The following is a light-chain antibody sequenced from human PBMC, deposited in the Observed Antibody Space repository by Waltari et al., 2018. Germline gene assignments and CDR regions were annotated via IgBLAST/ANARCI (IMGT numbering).Light chain of an antibody. V-gene: IGLV8-61*01. CDR3: ALYMGSGIWV. J-gene: IGLJ3*02. CDR1: SGLLSTTSS. Sequence: QTVVTQEPSLSVSPGGTVTLTCAWRSGLLSTTSSAPWYQQTPGQAPRTLFYEANARSSWVPDRFSGSILGNTAALTITGAQADDESDYYCALYMGSGIWVFGGGTRLTVL. CDR2: EAN.